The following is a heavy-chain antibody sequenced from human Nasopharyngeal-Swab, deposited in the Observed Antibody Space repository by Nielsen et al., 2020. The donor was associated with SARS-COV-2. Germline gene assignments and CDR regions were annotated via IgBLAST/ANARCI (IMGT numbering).Heavy chain of an antibody. CDR1: GYSFTSYW. V-gene: IGHV5-10-1*01. J-gene: IGHJ4*02. CDR2: IDPSDSYT. Sequence: GGSLKISCKGSGYSFTSYWISWVRQMPGKGLEWIGRIDPSDSYTNYSPSFQGHVTISADKSISTAYLQWSSLKASDTSMYYCARFSSGTIPSVDYWGQGTLVTVSS. D-gene: IGHD1-7*01. CDR3: ARFSSGTIPSVDY.